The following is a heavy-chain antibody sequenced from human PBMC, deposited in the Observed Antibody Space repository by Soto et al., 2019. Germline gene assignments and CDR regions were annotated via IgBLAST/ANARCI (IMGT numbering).Heavy chain of an antibody. CDR3: ARVRFLAALPPSDY. D-gene: IGHD6-6*01. V-gene: IGHV1-69*01. J-gene: IGHJ4*02. CDR2: IIPIFGTA. Sequence: QVQLVRSGAEVKKPGSSVKVSCKASGGTFSSYAISWVRQAPGQGLEWMGGIIPIFGTANYAQKFQGRVTMTADQSRSTAYMEASSLRSEDTADYYCARVRFLAALPPSDYCGQGTVVTVSS. CDR1: GGTFSSYA.